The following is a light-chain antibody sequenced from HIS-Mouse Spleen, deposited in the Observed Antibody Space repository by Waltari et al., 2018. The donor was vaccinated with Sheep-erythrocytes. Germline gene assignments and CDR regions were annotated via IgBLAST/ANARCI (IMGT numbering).Light chain of an antibody. CDR3: MQALQTPWT. CDR1: QSLLHSNGYNY. CDR2: LGS. J-gene: IGKJ1*01. V-gene: IGKV2-28*01. Sequence: DIVMTQSPLSLPVTPGEPASISCRSSQSLLHSNGYNYLDWYLQKPGQSPQLLIYLGSNLASGVPYRFSGSGSGTDFTLKISRVEAEDVGVYYCMQALQTPWTFGQGTKVEIK.